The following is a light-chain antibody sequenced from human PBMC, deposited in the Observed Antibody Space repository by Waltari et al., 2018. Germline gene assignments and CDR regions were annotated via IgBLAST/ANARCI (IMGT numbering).Light chain of an antibody. CDR2: DVS. J-gene: IGLJ2*01. CDR1: SSYVGCYNY. CDR3: CSYAGSSTL. Sequence: QSALTQPASVSGSPGQSITISCTGTSSYVGCYNYVSWYQQHPGKAPKLMIYDVSKRPSGVSNRFSGSKSGNTASLTISGLQAEDEADYYCCSYAGSSTLFGGGTKLTVL. V-gene: IGLV2-23*02.